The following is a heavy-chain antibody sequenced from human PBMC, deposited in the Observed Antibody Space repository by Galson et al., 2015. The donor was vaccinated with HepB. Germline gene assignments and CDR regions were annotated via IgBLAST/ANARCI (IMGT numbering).Heavy chain of an antibody. D-gene: IGHD1-26*01. J-gene: IGHJ4*02. CDR2: IYPDDSDT. V-gene: IGHV5-51*01. CDR1: GYSFTNYW. CDR3: ARQLNGATQPFDY. Sequence: QSGAEMKKPGESLKISCKGSGYSFTNYWIGWVRLMPGRGLEWMGIIYPDDSDTRYSPSVQGQVTFSVDKSISTAYLQWTSLRASDTAVYYCARQLNGATQPFDYWGQGTLVTVTS.